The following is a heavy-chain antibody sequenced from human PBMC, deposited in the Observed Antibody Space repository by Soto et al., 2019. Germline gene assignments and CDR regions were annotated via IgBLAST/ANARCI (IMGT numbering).Heavy chain of an antibody. J-gene: IGHJ6*02. CDR3: ARGGGEQQPDATGDYYYYYGMDV. CDR1: GFTFSSYG. CDR2: IWYDGSNK. V-gene: IGHV3-33*01. D-gene: IGHD6-13*01. Sequence: PGGSLRLSCAASGFTFSSYGMHWVRQAPGKGLEWVAVIWYDGSNKYYADSVKGRFTISRDNSKNTLYLQMNSLRAEDTAVYYCARGGGEQQPDATGDYYYYYGMDVWGQGTTVTVSS.